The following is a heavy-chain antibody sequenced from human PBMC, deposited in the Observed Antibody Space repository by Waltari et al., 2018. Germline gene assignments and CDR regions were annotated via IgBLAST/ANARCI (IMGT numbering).Heavy chain of an antibody. J-gene: IGHJ6*02. V-gene: IGHV3-74*01. CDR3: VREWGYGENGLDV. CDR1: GFTFRSYW. D-gene: IGHD5-18*01. CDR2: VNGDGSST. Sequence: EVQLVESGGGLVQPGGSLRLSCAASGFTFRSYWMHWVRQAPGKGLVWVSHVNGDGSSTSHAESVKGRFTTSRDNAKDTLYLQMNSLRDEDTAVYYCVREWGYGENGLDVWGQGTTVTVSS.